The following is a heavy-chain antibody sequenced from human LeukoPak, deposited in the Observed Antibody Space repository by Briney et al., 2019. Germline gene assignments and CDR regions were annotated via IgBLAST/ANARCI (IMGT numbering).Heavy chain of an antibody. J-gene: IGHJ3*02. V-gene: IGHV4-39*07. CDR3: ARARRVGTTRGIRYFDWLPMAGSDAFDI. D-gene: IGHD3-9*01. CDR2: IYYSGST. CDR1: GGSISSSSYY. Sequence: PSETLSLTCTVSGGSISSSSYYWGWIRQPPGKGLEWIGSIYYSGSTNYNPSLKSRVTISVDTSKNQFSLKLSSVTAADTAVYYCARARRVGTTRGIRYFDWLPMAGSDAFDIWGQGTMVTVSS.